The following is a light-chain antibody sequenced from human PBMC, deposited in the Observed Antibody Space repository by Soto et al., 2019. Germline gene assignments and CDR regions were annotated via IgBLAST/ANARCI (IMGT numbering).Light chain of an antibody. J-gene: IGKJ1*01. CDR1: QSVSSSY. Sequence: EIVLTQSPGTLSLSPGERATLSCRASQSVSSSYLAWYQQKPGQAPRLLIYGASSRATGIPVRFSGSGSGTDFTLTISRLEPEDFAVYYCQKYGSSPWTVGQGTKVEIK. CDR3: QKYGSSPWT. V-gene: IGKV3-20*01. CDR2: GAS.